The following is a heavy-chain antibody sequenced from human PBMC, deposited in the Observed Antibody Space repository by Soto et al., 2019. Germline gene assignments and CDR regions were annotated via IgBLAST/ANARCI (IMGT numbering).Heavy chain of an antibody. CDR2: INHTGGT. CDR3: ATRITGFGLLIPPFDP. D-gene: IGHD3-3*01. Sequence: SETLSLTCSFYGWSLSGYYWSWIRQPLGKGLEWIGEINHTGGTHYNPSLKSRVTMSVDTSKNQFSLRLSSVTAADTAIYYCATRITGFGLLIPPFDPWGQGTQVTVS. CDR1: GWSLSGYY. V-gene: IGHV4-34*01. J-gene: IGHJ5*02.